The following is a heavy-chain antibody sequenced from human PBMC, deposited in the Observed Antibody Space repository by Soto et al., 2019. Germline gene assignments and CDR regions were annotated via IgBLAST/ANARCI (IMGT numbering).Heavy chain of an antibody. V-gene: IGHV1-46*01. D-gene: IGHD2-2*01. CDR1: GYTFTSYY. J-gene: IGHJ6*02. CDR2: INPSGGST. Sequence: ASVKVSCKASGYTFTSYYMHWVRQAPGQGLEWMGIINPSGGSTSYAQKFQGRVTMTRDTSTSTVYMELSSLRSEDTAVYYCAREKSLWSPAAVLYYYYGMDVWGQGTTITVSS. CDR3: AREKSLWSPAAVLYYYYGMDV.